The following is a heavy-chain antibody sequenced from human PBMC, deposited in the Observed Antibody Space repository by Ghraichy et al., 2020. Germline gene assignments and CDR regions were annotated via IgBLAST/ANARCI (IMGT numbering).Heavy chain of an antibody. Sequence: SETLSLTCTVSGGSISSGGYYWSWIRQHPGKGLEWIGYIYYSGSTYYNPSLKSRATISVDTSKNQFSLKLSSVTAADTAVYYCVRHAAVTGNFQHWGQGTLLTVSS. J-gene: IGHJ1*01. CDR2: IYYSGST. CDR3: VRHAAVTGNFQH. D-gene: IGHD6-19*01. CDR1: GGSISSGGYY. V-gene: IGHV4-31*03.